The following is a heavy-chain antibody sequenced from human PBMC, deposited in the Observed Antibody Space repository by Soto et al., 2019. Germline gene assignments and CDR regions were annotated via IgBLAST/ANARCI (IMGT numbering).Heavy chain of an antibody. CDR3: ARRVDFWSGHDAFDI. CDR1: GYSFTSYW. CDR2: IYPGDSDT. D-gene: IGHD3-3*01. V-gene: IGHV5-51*01. Sequence: GESLKISCKGSGYSFTSYWNGWVRQMPGKGLEWMGIIYPGDSDTRYSPSFQGQVTISADKSISTAYLQWSSLKASDTAMYYCARRVDFWSGHDAFDIWGQGTMVTVSS. J-gene: IGHJ3*02.